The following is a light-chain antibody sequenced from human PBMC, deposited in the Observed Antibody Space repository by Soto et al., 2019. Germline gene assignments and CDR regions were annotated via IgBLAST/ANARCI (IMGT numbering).Light chain of an antibody. CDR2: DAS. CDR3: QQSTNWPKT. CDR1: QSVSSS. V-gene: IGKV3-15*01. J-gene: IGKJ1*01. Sequence: EIEMTQSPATLSVSPGETATLSCRASQSVSSSLAWYQQKPGQAPRLLISDASTRAAGLPARFSGSGSGTEFTLTISSLQSEDFAVYFGQQSTNWPKTFGQGTKVEMK.